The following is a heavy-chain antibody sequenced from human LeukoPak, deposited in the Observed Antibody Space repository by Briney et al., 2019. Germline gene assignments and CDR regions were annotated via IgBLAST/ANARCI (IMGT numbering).Heavy chain of an antibody. CDR3: AKVRYASSWYFQH. V-gene: IGHV3-30*18. Sequence: GRSLRLSCAASGFTFSSYGMHWVRQAPGKGLEWVAAISYDGSNKYYADSVKGRFTISRDNSKNTLYLQMNSLRAEDTAVYYCAKVRYASSWYFQHWGQSTLVTVSS. CDR1: GFTFSSYG. D-gene: IGHD6-13*01. CDR2: ISYDGSNK. J-gene: IGHJ1*01.